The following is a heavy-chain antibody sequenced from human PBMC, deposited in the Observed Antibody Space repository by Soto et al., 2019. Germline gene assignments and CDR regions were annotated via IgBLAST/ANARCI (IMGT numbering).Heavy chain of an antibody. D-gene: IGHD5-12*01. CDR2: IGGSGGST. V-gene: IGHV3-23*01. Sequence: EVQLLESGGGLVQPGGSLRLSCAASGFTFSSYAMSWVRQAPGKGLEWVSAIGGSGGSTYYADSVKGRFTISRDNSKNTLYLQMNSLRAEDTAVYYCAQTGIVATSGFDYWGQGTLVTVSS. J-gene: IGHJ4*02. CDR3: AQTGIVATSGFDY. CDR1: GFTFSSYA.